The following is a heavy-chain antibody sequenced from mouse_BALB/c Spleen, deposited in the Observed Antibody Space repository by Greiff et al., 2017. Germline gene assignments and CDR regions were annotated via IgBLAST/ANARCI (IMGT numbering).Heavy chain of an antibody. CDR3: ARDSGNDEGADYYAMDY. J-gene: IGHJ4*01. V-gene: IGHV2-9*02. CDR2: IWAGGST. Sequence: QVQLKESGPGLVAPSQSLSITCTVSGFSLTSYGVHWVRQPPGKGLEWLGVIWAGGSTNYNSALMSRLSISKDNSKSQVFLKMNSLQTDDTAMYYCARDSGNDEGADYYAMDYWGQGTSVTVSS. CDR1: GFSLTSYG. D-gene: IGHD2-12*01.